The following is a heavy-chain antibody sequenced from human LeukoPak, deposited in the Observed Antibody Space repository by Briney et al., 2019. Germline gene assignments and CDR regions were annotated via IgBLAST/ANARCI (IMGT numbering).Heavy chain of an antibody. CDR1: SGSFRGHY. V-gene: IGHV4-34*01. CDR2: INHSEST. D-gene: IGHD3-22*01. J-gene: IGHJ6*03. Sequence: SETLSLTCAIYSGSFRGHYWSWIRQPPGKGLEWIGEINHSESTNYNPSLKSRVTISIDTSKNQCSLKLSSVTASDTAVYFCARVVSSDYYYGYYYYYMDVWGKGTTVTVSS. CDR3: ARVVSSDYYYGYYYYYMDV.